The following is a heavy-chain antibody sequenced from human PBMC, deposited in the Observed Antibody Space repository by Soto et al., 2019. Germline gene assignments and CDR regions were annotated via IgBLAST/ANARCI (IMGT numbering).Heavy chain of an antibody. J-gene: IGHJ4*02. CDR2: ISGSGGST. CDR1: GFTFSSYA. Sequence: GGSLRLSCAASGFTFSSYAMSWVRQAPGKGLEWVSAISGSGGSTYYADSVKGRFTISRDNSKNTLYLQMNSLRAEDTALYYCAQTPAYYYDSSGYPCFDYWGQGTLVTVSS. CDR3: AQTPAYYYDSSGYPCFDY. D-gene: IGHD3-22*01. V-gene: IGHV3-23*01.